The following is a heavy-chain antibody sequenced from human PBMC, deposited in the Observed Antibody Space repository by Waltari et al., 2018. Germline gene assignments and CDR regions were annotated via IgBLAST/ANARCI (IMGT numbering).Heavy chain of an antibody. CDR3: ARVGDSSGYYLYFDY. J-gene: IGHJ4*02. V-gene: IGHV4-38-2*01. CDR1: GYSIISGYY. D-gene: IGHD3-22*01. CDR2: IYHSGST. Sequence: QVQLQESGPGLVKPSETLSLTCAVSGYSIISGYYLGWIRQPPGKGLEWLGSIYHSGSTYYNPSLKSRVTISVDTSKNQFSLKLSSVTAADTAVYYCARVGDSSGYYLYFDYWGQGTLVTVSS.